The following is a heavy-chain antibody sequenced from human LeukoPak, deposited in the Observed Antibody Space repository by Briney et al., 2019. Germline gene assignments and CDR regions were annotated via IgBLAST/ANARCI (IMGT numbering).Heavy chain of an antibody. D-gene: IGHD3/OR15-3a*01. CDR3: VRDLVWDTGRVDY. J-gene: IGHJ4*02. Sequence: GGSLRLSCAASGFTFSTHWMSWVRQAPRKGLEWLANIKEDGSEKYYVDSVKGRFTISRDNAKNSLFLQMNSLRDEDTATYYCVRDLVWDTGRVDYWGQGTLVTVSS. CDR1: GFTFSTHW. CDR2: IKEDGSEK. V-gene: IGHV3-7*01.